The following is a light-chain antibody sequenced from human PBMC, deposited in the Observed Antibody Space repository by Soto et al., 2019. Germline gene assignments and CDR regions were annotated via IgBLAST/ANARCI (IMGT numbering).Light chain of an antibody. Sequence: QSVLTQPPSVSGAPGQRVTISCTGSSSNIGAGYDVQWFQQLPGTAPKLLLYGNSNRPSGVPDRFSGSRSGTSASLAITGLQAEDEADYYCQSYDSRLSGWVFGGGTKVTVL. CDR1: SSNIGAGYD. J-gene: IGLJ3*02. CDR2: GNS. V-gene: IGLV1-40*01. CDR3: QSYDSRLSGWV.